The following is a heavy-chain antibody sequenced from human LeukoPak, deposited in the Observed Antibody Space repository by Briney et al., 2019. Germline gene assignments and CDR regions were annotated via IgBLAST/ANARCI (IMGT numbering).Heavy chain of an antibody. CDR1: GGSISSYY. V-gene: IGHV4-4*07. D-gene: IGHD2-8*01. CDR2: IYTSGST. CDR3: ASEYCTNGVCFIDY. Sequence: SETLSLTCTVSGGSISSYYWSWIRQPAGKGLEWIGRIYTSGSTNYNPSLKSRVTMSVDTSKNQFSLKLSSVTAADTAVYYCASEYCTNGVCFIDYWGQGTLVTVSS. J-gene: IGHJ4*02.